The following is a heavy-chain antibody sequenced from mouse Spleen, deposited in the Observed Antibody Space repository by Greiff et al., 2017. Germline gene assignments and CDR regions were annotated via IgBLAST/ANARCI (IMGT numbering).Heavy chain of an antibody. V-gene: IGHV1-55*01. J-gene: IGHJ4*01. CDR3: AREGYYGSSSLDY. CDR2: IYPGSGST. Sequence: QVQLQQPGAELVKPGASVKMSCKASGYTFTSYWITWVKQRPGQGLEWIGDIYPGSGSTNYNEKFKSKATLTVDTSSSTAYMQLSSLTSEDSAVYYCAREGYYGSSSLDYWGQGTSVTVS. D-gene: IGHD1-1*01. CDR1: GYTFTSYW.